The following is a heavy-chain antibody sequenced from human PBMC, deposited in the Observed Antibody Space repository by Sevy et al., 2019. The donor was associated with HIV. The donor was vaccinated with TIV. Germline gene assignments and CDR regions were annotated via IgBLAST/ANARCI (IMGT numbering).Heavy chain of an antibody. CDR2: INGGGGST. V-gene: IGHV3-23*01. D-gene: IGHD3-3*01. CDR3: AKAPYYDFWSHNYNNWFDP. J-gene: IGHJ5*02. Sequence: GGSLRLSCVASGFRFSAFGMAWVRQAAGEGLEWVSGINGGGGSTYYRNSVKGRFTVSRDNSKNTVVLQMNSLRADDTAVYYCAKAPYYDFWSHNYNNWFDPWGQGTLVTVSS. CDR1: GFRFSAFG.